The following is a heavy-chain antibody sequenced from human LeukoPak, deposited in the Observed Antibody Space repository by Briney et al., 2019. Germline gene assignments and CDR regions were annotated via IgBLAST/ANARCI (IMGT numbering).Heavy chain of an antibody. CDR2: INHSGST. Sequence: PSETLSLTCAVYGGSFSGYYWSWIRQPPGKGLEWIGEINHSGSTNYNPSLKSRVTISVDTSKNQFSLKLSSVTAADTAVYYCARGLLLWFGELSLQDWGQGTLVTVSS. D-gene: IGHD3-10*01. J-gene: IGHJ4*02. CDR1: GGSFSGYY. CDR3: ARGLLLWFGELSLQD. V-gene: IGHV4-34*01.